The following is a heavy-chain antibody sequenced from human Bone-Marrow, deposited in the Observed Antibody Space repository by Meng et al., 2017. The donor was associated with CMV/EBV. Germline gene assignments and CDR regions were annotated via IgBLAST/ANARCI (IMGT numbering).Heavy chain of an antibody. D-gene: IGHD1-7*01. J-gene: IGHJ4*02. Sequence: ASVKVSCKVSGYTLTELSMHWVRQAPGKGLEWMGGFDPEDGETIYAQKFQGRVTMTEDTSTDTAYMELSSLRSEDTAVYYCATPLTGTTVSDYWGQGTRVTVYS. CDR1: GYTLTELS. CDR2: FDPEDGET. CDR3: ATPLTGTTVSDY. V-gene: IGHV1-24*01.